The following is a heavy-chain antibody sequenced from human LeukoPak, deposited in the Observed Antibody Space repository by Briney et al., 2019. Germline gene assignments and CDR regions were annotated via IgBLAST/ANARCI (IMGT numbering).Heavy chain of an antibody. V-gene: IGHV3-21*01. J-gene: IGHJ4*02. CDR1: GFTFSSYE. CDR3: ARGPGRLDY. Sequence: GGSLRLSCEASGFTFSSYEMNWVRQAPGKGVEWVSSISSSSSYIYYADSVKGRFTISRDNAKNSLYLQMNSLRAEDTAVYYCARGPGRLDYWGQGTLVTVSS. CDR2: ISSSSSYI. D-gene: IGHD1-26*01.